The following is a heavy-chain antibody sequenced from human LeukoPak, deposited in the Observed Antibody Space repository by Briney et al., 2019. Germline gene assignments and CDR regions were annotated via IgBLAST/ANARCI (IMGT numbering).Heavy chain of an antibody. CDR1: GGSVSSRSYY. CDR2: IYYSGST. D-gene: IGHD3-10*01. V-gene: IGHV4-39*07. J-gene: IGHJ4*02. CDR3: ARVDSYGSGSYFHFDY. Sequence: SETLSLTCTVSGGSVSSRSYYWSWIRQPPGKGLEWIGSIYYSGSTYYNPSLKSRVTISVDTSKNQFSLKLSSVTAADTAVYYCARVDSYGSGSYFHFDYWGQGTLVTVSS.